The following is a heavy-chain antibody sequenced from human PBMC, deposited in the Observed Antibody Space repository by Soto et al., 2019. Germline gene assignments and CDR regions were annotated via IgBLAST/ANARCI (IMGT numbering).Heavy chain of an antibody. Sequence: QVQLVESGGGVVQPGRSLRLSCASSGFTFSNYGMHWVRQAPGKGLEWVAVIWFHGSNQYYADSVKGRFTISRDNSNNTLYLQLNSLRAEDTAVYYCARELLGSSCWFPHYGMDVWGQGTTVTVSS. V-gene: IGHV3-33*01. CDR3: ARELLGSSCWFPHYGMDV. CDR1: GFTFSNYG. CDR2: IWFHGSNQ. J-gene: IGHJ6*02. D-gene: IGHD6-19*01.